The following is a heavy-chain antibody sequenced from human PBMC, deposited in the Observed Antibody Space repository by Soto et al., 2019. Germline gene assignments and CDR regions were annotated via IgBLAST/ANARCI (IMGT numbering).Heavy chain of an antibody. CDR3: ARDSGSLGRFDP. CDR1: GFTFDDYA. D-gene: IGHD1-26*01. V-gene: IGHV3-9*01. J-gene: IGHJ5*02. CDR2: ISWNSGSI. Sequence: EVQLVESGGGLVQPGRSLGLSCAASGFTFDDYAMHWVRQAPGKGLEWVSGISWNSGSIGYADSVKGRFTISRDNAKNSLYLQMNSLRAEDTAVYYCARDSGSLGRFDPWGQGTLVTVSS.